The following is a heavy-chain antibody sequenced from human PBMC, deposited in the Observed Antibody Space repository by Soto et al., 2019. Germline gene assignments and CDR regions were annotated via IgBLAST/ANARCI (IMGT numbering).Heavy chain of an antibody. J-gene: IGHJ4*02. D-gene: IGHD6-13*01. CDR1: GYTFTSYG. CDR2: ISAYNGNT. Sequence: GASVKVSCKASGYTFTSYGISWVRQAPGQGLEWMGWISAYNGNTNYAQELQGRVTMTTDTSTSTVYMELSSLRSDDTAVYYCARFRAAATIDYWGQGTLVTVSS. V-gene: IGHV1-18*01. CDR3: ARFRAAATIDY.